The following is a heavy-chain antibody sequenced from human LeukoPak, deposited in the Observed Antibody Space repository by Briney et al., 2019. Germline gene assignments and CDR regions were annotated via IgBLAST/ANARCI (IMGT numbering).Heavy chain of an antibody. CDR2: IWSDGTNS. J-gene: IGHJ4*02. V-gene: IGHV3-33*01. CDR1: GFIFNHYA. D-gene: IGHD4-11*01. Sequence: PGGSLRLSCEASGFIFNHYALHWVRQAPHKGLEWVAVIWSDGTNSYYADSVKGRFSIFRDDSQKRVFLQMNSLRAEDTAVYYCVRDAQRGFDYSNSLQYWGQGALVTVSS. CDR3: VRDAQRGFDYSNSLQY.